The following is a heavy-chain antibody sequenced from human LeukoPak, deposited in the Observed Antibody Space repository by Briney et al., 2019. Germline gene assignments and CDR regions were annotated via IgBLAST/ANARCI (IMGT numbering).Heavy chain of an antibody. CDR2: ISSVSDYI. J-gene: IGHJ4*02. CDR1: GFTFTSFT. Sequence: GGSLRLSCAASGFTFTSFTINWVRQAPGKGLEWVSSISSVSDYIYYADSVRGRFTISRDNAKNSLYLQMNSLRAEDTAVYYCARSGYSSYGCFDYWGQGALVIVSS. D-gene: IGHD5-12*01. V-gene: IGHV3-21*01. CDR3: ARSGYSSYGCFDY.